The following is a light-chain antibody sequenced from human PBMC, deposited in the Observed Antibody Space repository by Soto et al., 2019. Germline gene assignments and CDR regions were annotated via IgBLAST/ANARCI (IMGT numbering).Light chain of an antibody. J-gene: IGKJ4*01. CDR1: QNVRKY. Sequence: EIVLTQSPATLSLSPGERATLSCRASQNVRKYLVWYQQKPGQAPRLLIYDASIRATGVPARFSGSGSGTDFTLTISSLEPEDFAVYYCQNRDDWRGIFGGGTKLEIK. CDR2: DAS. V-gene: IGKV3-11*01. CDR3: QNRDDWRGI.